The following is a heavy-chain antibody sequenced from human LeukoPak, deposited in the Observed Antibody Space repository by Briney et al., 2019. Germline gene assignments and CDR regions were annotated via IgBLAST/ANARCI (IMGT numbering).Heavy chain of an antibody. CDR3: AREGYTSGWYKTDY. CDR1: NGSVSIGSYY. D-gene: IGHD6-19*01. J-gene: IGHJ4*02. V-gene: IGHV4-61*02. CDR2: IYVSGTT. Sequence: SQTLSLTCTVSNGSVSIGSYYWSWIRQPAGKGLEWIGRIYVSGTTDYNPSLESRVTIFKDMSKNQLFLRLSSVTAADTAVYYCAREGYTSGWYKTDYWGQGTLVTVSS.